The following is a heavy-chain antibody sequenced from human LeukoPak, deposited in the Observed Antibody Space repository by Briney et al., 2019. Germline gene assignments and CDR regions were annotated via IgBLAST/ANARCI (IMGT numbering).Heavy chain of an antibody. V-gene: IGHV3-7*01. D-gene: IGHD4-23*01. J-gene: IGHJ5*02. CDR1: RFTFSTYW. Sequence: GGSLRLSXAASRFTFSTYWMSWVGQPPGKGLEWLANIKQDGSEKYYVDSVKGRFTISRDNAKNSLDLQMNSLRAEDTAVYYCTRSIYGGIDQWGQGTLVTVSS. CDR3: TRSIYGGIDQ. CDR2: IKQDGSEK.